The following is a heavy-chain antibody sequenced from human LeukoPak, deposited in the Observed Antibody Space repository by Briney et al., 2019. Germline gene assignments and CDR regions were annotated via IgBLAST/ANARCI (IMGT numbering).Heavy chain of an antibody. CDR2: IYYSGTT. J-gene: IGHJ3*02. Sequence: SQTLSLTCTVSGGSISSGDYYWRWIRQPPGKGLEWIGYIYYSGTTYYNPSLKSRVTISVDTSKNQFSLKLSFVTAADTAVYYCATSYGDYAAAFDIWGQGTMVTVSS. V-gene: IGHV4-30-4*01. D-gene: IGHD4-17*01. CDR1: GGSISSGDYY. CDR3: ATSYGDYAAAFDI.